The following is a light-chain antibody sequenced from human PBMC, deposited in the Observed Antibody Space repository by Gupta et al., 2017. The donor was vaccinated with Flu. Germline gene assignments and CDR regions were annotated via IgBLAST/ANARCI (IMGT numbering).Light chain of an antibody. J-gene: IGLJ1*01. CDR2: EVS. Sequence: SNDVGRFNYVSWYQHHPGKAPKLIIYEVSNRPSGVSNRFSGSKSGNTASLTISGLQAEDEADYYCSSYLNSNTPPIFGTGTKVTAL. V-gene: IGLV2-14*01. CDR3: SSYLNSNTPPI. CDR1: SNDVGRFNY.